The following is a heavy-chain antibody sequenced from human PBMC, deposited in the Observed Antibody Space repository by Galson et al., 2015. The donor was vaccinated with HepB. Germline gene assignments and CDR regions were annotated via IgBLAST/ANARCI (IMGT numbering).Heavy chain of an antibody. CDR3: ARGRITMVRGVAYYFDY. J-gene: IGHJ4*02. Sequence: SLRLSCAASGFTFSSYSMNWVRQAPGKGLEWVSYISSSSSTIYYADSVKGRFTISRDNAKNSLYLQMNSLRAEDTAVYYCARGRITMVRGVAYYFDYWGQGTLVTVSS. CDR2: ISSSSSTI. CDR1: GFTFSSYS. V-gene: IGHV3-48*01. D-gene: IGHD3-10*01.